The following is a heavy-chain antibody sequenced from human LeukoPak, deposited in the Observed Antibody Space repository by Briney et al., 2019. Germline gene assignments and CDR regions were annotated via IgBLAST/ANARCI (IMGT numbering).Heavy chain of an antibody. D-gene: IGHD2-15*01. J-gene: IGHJ4*02. V-gene: IGHV3-23*01. CDR3: AKLDIVVVVAATLVY. CDR1: GFTFSSYT. Sequence: GGSLRLSCGASGFTFSSYTMRWVREARGEGVEGVSTITTSDGNTYYPDSAKGPFTISRHNSKNTLYLQMNSLRAEDTAVYYCAKLDIVVVVAATLVYWGQGTLVTVSS. CDR2: ITTSDGNT.